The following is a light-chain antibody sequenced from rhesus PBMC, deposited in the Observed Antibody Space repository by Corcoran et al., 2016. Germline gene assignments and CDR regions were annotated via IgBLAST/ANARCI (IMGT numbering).Light chain of an antibody. Sequence: DIQMTQSPSSLSASVGDRVTITCRASQGINYHLTWYQQKPGKAPKPLIYFASSSETGVTSRFSGSGSGTDYTTTIRSLQPDDIATNYCQQFNNSPPTFGGGTKVAIK. CDR1: QGINYH. CDR3: QQFNNSPPT. V-gene: IGKV1-66*01. J-gene: IGKJ4*01. CDR2: FAS.